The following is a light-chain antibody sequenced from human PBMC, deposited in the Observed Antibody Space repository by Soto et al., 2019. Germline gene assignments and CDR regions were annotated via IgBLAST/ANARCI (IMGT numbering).Light chain of an antibody. Sequence: QSALTQPPSASGSPGQSVTISCTGTSSDVGGYKYVSWYQQHPGKAPTLMIFEVNKRPSGVPDRFSGSKSGNTASLTVSGLQAEDEPDYYCSSYAGINNLGVFGTGTKLTVL. J-gene: IGLJ1*01. CDR2: EVN. V-gene: IGLV2-8*01. CDR3: SSYAGINNLGV. CDR1: SSDVGGYKY.